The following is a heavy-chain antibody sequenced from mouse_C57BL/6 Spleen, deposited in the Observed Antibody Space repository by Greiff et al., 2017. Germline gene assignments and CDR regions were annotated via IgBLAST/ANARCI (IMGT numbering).Heavy chain of an antibody. Sequence: QVQLKQSGAELARPGASVKLSCKASGYTFTSYGISWVKQRTGQGLEWIGEIYPRSGNTYYTEKFKGKATLTADKSSSTAYMELRSLTSEDSAVYFCARVRDYDDDYWGQGTTLTVSS. D-gene: IGHD2-4*01. CDR1: GYTFTSYG. CDR3: ARVRDYDDDY. V-gene: IGHV1-81*01. CDR2: IYPRSGNT. J-gene: IGHJ2*01.